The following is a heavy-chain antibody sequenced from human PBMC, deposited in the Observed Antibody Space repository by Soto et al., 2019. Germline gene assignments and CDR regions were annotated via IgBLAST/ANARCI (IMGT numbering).Heavy chain of an antibody. CDR3: ARAKEITDYEDSSGYYPFDP. CDR2: IIPIFGTA. J-gene: IGHJ5*02. V-gene: IGHV1-69*13. Sequence: SVKVSCKAYGGHCSSYAIRWVRQAPGQGLAWMGGIIPIFGTANYAQKFQGRVTITADESTSTAYMELSSLRSEDTAVYYCARAKEITDYEDSSGYYPFDPWGQGTLVTVSS. CDR1: GGHCSSYA. D-gene: IGHD3-22*01.